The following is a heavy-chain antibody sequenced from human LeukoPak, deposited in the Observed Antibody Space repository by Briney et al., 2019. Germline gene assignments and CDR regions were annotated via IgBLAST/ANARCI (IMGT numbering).Heavy chain of an antibody. CDR3: ARGGSGKTGYSSSWYLNYYYYMDV. J-gene: IGHJ6*03. V-gene: IGHV3-30*02. CDR2: IRYDGSNK. D-gene: IGHD6-13*01. CDR1: GFTFSSYG. Sequence: GGSLRLSCAASGFTFSSYGMHWVRQAPGKGLEWVAFIRYDGSNKYYADSVKGRFTISRDNAKNTLYLQMNSLRAEDTAVYYCARGGSGKTGYSSSWYLNYYYYMDVWGKGTTVTISS.